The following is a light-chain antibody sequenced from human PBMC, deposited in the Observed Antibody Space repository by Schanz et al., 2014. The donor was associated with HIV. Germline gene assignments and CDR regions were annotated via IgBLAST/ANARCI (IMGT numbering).Light chain of an antibody. CDR1: SSNIGNNY. CDR3: ATWDTFLNGVV. J-gene: IGLJ2*01. Sequence: QSVLTQPPSVSAAPGQKVTISCSGSSSNIGNNYVSWYQQLPGTAPKLLIYDNNERPSGIPDRFSGSKSGTSATLGITGLQTGDEAEYYCATWDTFLNGVVFGGGTKLTVL. CDR2: DNN. V-gene: IGLV1-51*01.